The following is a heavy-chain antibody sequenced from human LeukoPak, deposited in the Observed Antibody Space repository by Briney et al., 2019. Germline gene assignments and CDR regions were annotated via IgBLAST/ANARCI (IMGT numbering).Heavy chain of an antibody. J-gene: IGHJ4*02. CDR2: ISSSGRIT. CDR1: GFTFNDFY. CDR3: ARDRPVDLVIGHYNA. D-gene: IGHD3-9*01. Sequence: GGSLRLSCAASGFTFNDFYMSWIRQAPGKGLEWTSYISSSGRITHHADSVKGRFTISRDNAKNSLYLQINSLSVEDTAVYYCARDRPVDLVIGHYNAWGQGTLVTVSS. V-gene: IGHV3-11*01.